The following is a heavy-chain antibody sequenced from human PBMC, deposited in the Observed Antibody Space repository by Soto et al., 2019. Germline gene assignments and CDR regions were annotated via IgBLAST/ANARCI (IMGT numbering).Heavy chain of an antibody. Sequence: PSETLSLTCTVSGDSIISGEYYWSWIRQAPGKGLEWIGSIYYSGSTYYNPSLKSRVTISVDTSKNQFSLKLSSVTAADTAVYYCATQEVGGSYVYTFDPWGQGTLVTVSS. D-gene: IGHD1-26*01. CDR2: IYYSGST. J-gene: IGHJ5*02. CDR1: GDSIISGEYY. CDR3: ATQEVGGSYVYTFDP. V-gene: IGHV4-39*01.